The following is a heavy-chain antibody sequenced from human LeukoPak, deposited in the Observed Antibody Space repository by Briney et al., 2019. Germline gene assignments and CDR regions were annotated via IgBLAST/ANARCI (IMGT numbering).Heavy chain of an antibody. Sequence: PGRSLRLSCTASGFTFGDYAMSWVRQAPGRGVEWVGFIRSKAYGGTTEYTASVKGRFTISRDDSKSIAYMQMNSLKTEDTAVYYCTRDGYYYDSSGDKLFDYWGQGTLVTVSS. D-gene: IGHD3-22*01. CDR3: TRDGYYYDSSGDKLFDY. CDR2: IRSKAYGGTT. V-gene: IGHV3-49*04. J-gene: IGHJ4*02. CDR1: GFTFGDYA.